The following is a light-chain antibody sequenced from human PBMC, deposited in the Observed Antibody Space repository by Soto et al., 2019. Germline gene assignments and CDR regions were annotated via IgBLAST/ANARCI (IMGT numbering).Light chain of an antibody. CDR3: HAYDSSLDAFV. CDR1: TSHIGTYG. J-gene: IGLJ1*01. CDR2: GSK. Sequence: QSVLTQPPSVSGAPGQKVSIACTGSTSHIGTYGVHWYQALPGSAPKLLIYGSKTRPSGVPDRFSGSKSDTSASLAITGLQSEDEADYYCHAYDSSLDAFVFGTGTKLTVL. V-gene: IGLV1-40*01.